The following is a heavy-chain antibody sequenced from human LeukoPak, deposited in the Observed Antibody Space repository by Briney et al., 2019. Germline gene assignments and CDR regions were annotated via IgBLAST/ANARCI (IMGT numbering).Heavy chain of an antibody. CDR1: GYTFTSYA. CDR2: ISVYNGNT. V-gene: IGHV1-18*01. CDR3: ARDLAAAGPTTYNWFDP. D-gene: IGHD6-13*01. Sequence: ASVKVSCKASGYTFTSYAMNWVRQAPGQGLEWMGWISVYNGNTNYAQKLQGRVTMTTDTSTSTAYMELRSLRSDDTAVYYCARDLAAAGPTTYNWFDPWGQGTLVTVSS. J-gene: IGHJ5*02.